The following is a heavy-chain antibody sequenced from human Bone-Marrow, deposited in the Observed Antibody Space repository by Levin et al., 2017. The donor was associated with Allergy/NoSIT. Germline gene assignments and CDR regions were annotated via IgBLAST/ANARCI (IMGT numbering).Heavy chain of an antibody. CDR3: TTSPAPTQAPVPTMFSL. CDR2: FDPEDGEI. V-gene: IGHV1-24*01. CDR1: GNTLSEFS. J-gene: IGHJ1*01. D-gene: IGHD3-10*02. Sequence: AASVKVSCKVSGNTLSEFSMHWVRQAPGKGLEWMGGFDPEDGEIVYAQKFQGRVIMTEDTSTDTAYMDLSGLRFDDTAVYYCTTSPAPTQAPVPTMFSLWGQGSLVTVSS.